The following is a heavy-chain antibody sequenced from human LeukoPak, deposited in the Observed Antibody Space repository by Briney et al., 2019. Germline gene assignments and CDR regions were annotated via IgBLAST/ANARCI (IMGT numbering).Heavy chain of an antibody. Sequence: SETLSLTCTVSGGSISSYYWSWIRQPPGKGLEWIGYIYYSGSTNYNPSLKSRVTISVDTSKNQFSLKLSSVTAADTAVYYCARGTPYYDILTGYYKDYYYYYYMDVWGKGTTVTISS. CDR3: ARGTPYYDILTGYYKDYYYYYYMDV. D-gene: IGHD3-9*01. CDR1: GGSISSYY. CDR2: IYYSGST. J-gene: IGHJ6*03. V-gene: IGHV4-59*01.